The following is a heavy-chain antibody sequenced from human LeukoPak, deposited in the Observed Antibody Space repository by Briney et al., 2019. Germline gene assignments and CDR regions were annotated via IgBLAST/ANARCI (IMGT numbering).Heavy chain of an antibody. CDR1: GGSFSGYY. CDR3: ARQDGTYCGGDCYSGSFDY. Sequence: SETLSLTCAVYGGSFSGYYWSWIRQPPGKGLEWIGSIYYSGSTYYNPSPKSRVTISVDTSKNQFSLKLSSVTAADTAVYYCARQDGTYCGGDCYSGSFDYWGQGTLVTVSS. CDR2: IYYSGST. J-gene: IGHJ4*02. V-gene: IGHV4-34*01. D-gene: IGHD2-21*01.